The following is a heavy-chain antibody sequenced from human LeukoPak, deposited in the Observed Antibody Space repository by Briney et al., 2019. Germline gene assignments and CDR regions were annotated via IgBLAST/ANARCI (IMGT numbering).Heavy chain of an antibody. Sequence: SETLSLTCTVSGGSISNYYWGWIRQPPGKGLEWIGYVYYSGSTNYNPSLKSRVTISVDTSKNQFSLKLSSVTAADTAVYYCARDDSSSXLFDYWGQGTLVTVSS. D-gene: IGHD6-6*01. CDR3: ARDDSSSXLFDY. J-gene: IGHJ4*02. V-gene: IGHV4-59*12. CDR1: GGSISNYY. CDR2: VYYSGST.